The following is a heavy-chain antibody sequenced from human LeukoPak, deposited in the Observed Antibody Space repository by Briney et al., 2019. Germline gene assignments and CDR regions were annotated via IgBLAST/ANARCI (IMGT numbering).Heavy chain of an antibody. J-gene: IGHJ4*02. Sequence: GGSLRLSCAASGFTFSNHWMSWVRQAPGKGLEWVANIKQDGSEAYDGDSVRGRFTISRDNAKNSLYLQMNSLRAEDAAVYYCARVEWMGRMDYWGQGTLITVSS. D-gene: IGHD3-3*01. CDR3: ARVEWMGRMDY. CDR1: GFTFSNHW. CDR2: IKQDGSEA. V-gene: IGHV3-7*04.